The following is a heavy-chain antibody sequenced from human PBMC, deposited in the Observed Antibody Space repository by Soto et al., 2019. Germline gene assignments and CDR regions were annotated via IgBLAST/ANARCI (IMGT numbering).Heavy chain of an antibody. CDR2: IYGSGGSGST. V-gene: IGHV4-30-4*02. D-gene: IGHD1-26*01. J-gene: IGHJ4*02. Sequence: SDTRSRTCTVTGDSITNGGYYWRWIRQHPGKVLEWLGYIYGSGGSGSTLYNPSLKSRITLSVDTSKNQFSLKLSSVTAADTAVYYCARASRDVGATPYYFDYWGQGTLVTVSS. CDR1: GDSITNGGYY. CDR3: ARASRDVGATPYYFDY.